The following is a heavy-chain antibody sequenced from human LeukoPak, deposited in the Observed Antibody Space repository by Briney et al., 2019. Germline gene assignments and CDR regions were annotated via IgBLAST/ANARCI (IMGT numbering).Heavy chain of an antibody. D-gene: IGHD3-9*01. CDR1: GGSISSYY. J-gene: IGHJ3*02. V-gene: IGHV4-4*07. CDR2: IYSSGTT. CDR3: ARDPYYDILTGYLIRGAFDI. Sequence: SETLSLTCTVSGGSISSYYWSWIRQPPGKGLEWIGRIYSSGTTDYNPSFKSRFTISVDTSKNQFSLKLNSVTAADTAVYYCARDPYYDILTGYLIRGAFDIWGLGTVVTVSS.